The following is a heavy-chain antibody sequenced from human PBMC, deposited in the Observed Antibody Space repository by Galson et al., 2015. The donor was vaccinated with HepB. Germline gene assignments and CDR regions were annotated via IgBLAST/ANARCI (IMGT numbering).Heavy chain of an antibody. Sequence: SLRLSCAASGFTFSSYSMNWVRQAPGKGLEWVSSISSNVNYIYYADSVNGRFTISRDNAKNSLYLQMNGLRVEDTAVYYCARDAQGGRGAAFNLWGQGTMVTVSS. D-gene: IGHD3-16*01. CDR3: ARDAQGGRGAAFNL. CDR1: GFTFSSYS. J-gene: IGHJ3*01. CDR2: ISSNVNYI. V-gene: IGHV3-21*01.